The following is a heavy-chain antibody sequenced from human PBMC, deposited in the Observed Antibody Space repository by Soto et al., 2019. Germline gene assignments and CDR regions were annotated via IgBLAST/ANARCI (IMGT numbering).Heavy chain of an antibody. V-gene: IGHV1-18*01. CDR3: ARANPYSSSWYYFDY. CDR2: ISTYNGTA. J-gene: IGHJ4*02. Sequence: GAPVKVSCKASGYTFTSFGICWARQAPGQGLEWMGGISTYNGTANYAQKFQGRVTITADASTSTAYMELSSLRSEDTAVYYCARANPYSSSWYYFDYWGQGTLVTVSS. CDR1: GYTFTSFG. D-gene: IGHD6-13*01.